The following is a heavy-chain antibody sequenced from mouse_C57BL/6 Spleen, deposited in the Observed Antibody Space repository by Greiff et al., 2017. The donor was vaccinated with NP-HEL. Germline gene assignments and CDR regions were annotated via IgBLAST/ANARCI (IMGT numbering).Heavy chain of an antibody. CDR3: ARDGIYDGYSSFAY. Sequence: EVQLQESGPGLVKPSQSLSLTCSVTGYSITSGYYWNWIRQFPGNKLEWMGYISYDGSNNYNPSLKNRISITRDTSKNQFFLKLNSVTTEDTATYYCARDGIYDGYSSFAYWGQGTLVTVSA. CDR1: GYSITSGYY. V-gene: IGHV3-6*01. J-gene: IGHJ3*01. CDR2: ISYDGSN. D-gene: IGHD2-3*01.